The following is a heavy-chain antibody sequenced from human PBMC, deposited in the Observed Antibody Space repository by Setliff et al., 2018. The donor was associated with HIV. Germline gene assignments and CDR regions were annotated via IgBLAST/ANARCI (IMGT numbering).Heavy chain of an antibody. Sequence: PSETLSLTCTVSGGSIRSGLYYWHWIRQPPGKGLEWIGSVYYSGSTYYKPSLKSRVTISVDTSKNQFSLNLTSVTAADTAVYYCARLGYSGSLAGAFDIWGQGTMVTVSS. J-gene: IGHJ3*02. D-gene: IGHD1-26*01. CDR1: GGSIRSGLYY. V-gene: IGHV4-39*07. CDR3: ARLGYSGSLAGAFDI. CDR2: VYYSGST.